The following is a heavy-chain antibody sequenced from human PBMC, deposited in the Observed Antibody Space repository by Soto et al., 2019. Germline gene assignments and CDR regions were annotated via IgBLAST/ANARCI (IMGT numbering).Heavy chain of an antibody. CDR1: GGTFSSYA. J-gene: IGHJ4*02. CDR2: IIPIFGTA. CDR3: ARGVKHTVTTGYFDY. Sequence: QVQLVQSGAEVQKPGSSVKVSCKASGGTFSSYAISWVRQAPGQGLEWMGGIIPIFGTANYEQKFQGRVTITADESTSTAYMELSSLRSEDTAVYYCARGVKHTVTTGYFDYWGQGTLVTVSS. D-gene: IGHD4-17*01. V-gene: IGHV1-69*01.